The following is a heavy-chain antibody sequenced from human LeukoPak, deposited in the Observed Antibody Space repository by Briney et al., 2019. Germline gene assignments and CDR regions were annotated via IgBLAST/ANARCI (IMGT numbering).Heavy chain of an antibody. CDR2: ISGNGGST. J-gene: IGHJ4*02. D-gene: IGHD6-19*01. CDR1: GFTFTNYA. CDR3: AKFRPVTSVAGTIFHY. Sequence: GGSLRLSCAAAGFTFTNYAMIWVRQAPGKGREGVSAISGNGGSTYYADSVKGRFTISRDNSKNTLYLQMNTLRAEDTAVYYCAKFRPVTSVAGTIFHYWGQGTLVTVSS. V-gene: IGHV3-23*01.